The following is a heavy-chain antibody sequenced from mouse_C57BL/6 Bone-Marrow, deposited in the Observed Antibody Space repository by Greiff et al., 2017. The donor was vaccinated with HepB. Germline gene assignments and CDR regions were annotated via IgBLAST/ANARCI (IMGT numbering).Heavy chain of an antibody. J-gene: IGHJ4*01. CDR1: GFTFSSYG. D-gene: IGHD2-3*01. CDR2: ISSGGSYT. Sequence: EVMLVESGGDLVKPGGSLKLSCAASGFTFSSYGMSWVRPTPDKRLEWVATISSGGSYTYYPDSVKGRITISRDNAKNTLYLQMSSLKSEDTAKYYCARPYDDAKDYWGQGTAVTVTA. CDR3: ARPYDDAKDY. V-gene: IGHV5-6*01.